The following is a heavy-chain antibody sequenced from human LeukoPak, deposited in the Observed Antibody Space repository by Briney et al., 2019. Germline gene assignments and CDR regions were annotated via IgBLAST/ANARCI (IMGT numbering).Heavy chain of an antibody. J-gene: IGHJ6*02. CDR3: ARDFAVTVDTAMVTQGKYYYYYGMDV. Sequence: PGRSLRLSCAASGFTFSSYAMHWVRQAPGKGLEWVAVISYDGSNKYYADSVKGRFTISSDNSKNTLYLQMNSLRAEDTAVYYCARDFAVTVDTAMVTQGKYYYYYGMDVWGQGTTVTVSS. D-gene: IGHD5-18*01. V-gene: IGHV3-30-3*01. CDR1: GFTFSSYA. CDR2: ISYDGSNK.